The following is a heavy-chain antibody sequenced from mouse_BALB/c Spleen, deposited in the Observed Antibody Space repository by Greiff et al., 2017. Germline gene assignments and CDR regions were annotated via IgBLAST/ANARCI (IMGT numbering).Heavy chain of an antibody. J-gene: IGHJ4*01. CDR1: GFTFSSYT. CDR3: TRDGYDYAMDY. D-gene: IGHD2-14*01. V-gene: IGHV5-6-4*01. CDR2: ISSGGSYT. Sequence: EVKLMESGGGLVKPGGSLKLSCAASGFTFSSYTMSWVRQTPEKRLEWVATISSGGSYTYYPDSVKGRFTISRDNAKNTLYLQMSSLKSEDTAMYYCTRDGYDYAMDYWGQGTSVTVSS.